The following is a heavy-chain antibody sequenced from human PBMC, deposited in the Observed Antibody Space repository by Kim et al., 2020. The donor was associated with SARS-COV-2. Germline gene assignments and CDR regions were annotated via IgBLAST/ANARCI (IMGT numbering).Heavy chain of an antibody. D-gene: IGHD3-10*01. Sequence: GGSLRLSCAASGFTFSSYGMIWVRQAPGKGLEWVSSISSTSTYIYYADSVKGRFTISRDNAKYSLYLQMSSLRAEDTAVYYCARGGDFHASGTYDYWGQG. V-gene: IGHV3-21*01. CDR2: ISSTSTYI. J-gene: IGHJ4*02. CDR1: GFTFSSYG. CDR3: ARGGDFHASGTYDY.